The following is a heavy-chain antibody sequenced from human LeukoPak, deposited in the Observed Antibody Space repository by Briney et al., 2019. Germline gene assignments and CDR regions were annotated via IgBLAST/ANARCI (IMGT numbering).Heavy chain of an antibody. J-gene: IGHJ4*02. CDR1: GFTFSDYA. V-gene: IGHV3-30-3*01. CDR2: ISKDGSDK. Sequence: GGSLGLSCAASGFTFSDYAMHWVRQAPGKGLEWVAVISKDGSDKYYPGSVRGRFTISRDNSKNTIYLQMDSLRAEDTAIYYCARDYWWNYDYWGQGTLVTVSS. D-gene: IGHD1-7*01. CDR3: ARDYWWNYDY.